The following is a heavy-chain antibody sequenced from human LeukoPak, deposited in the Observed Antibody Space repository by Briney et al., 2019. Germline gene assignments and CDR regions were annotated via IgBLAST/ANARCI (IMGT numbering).Heavy chain of an antibody. V-gene: IGHV4-39*07. CDR3: ASGIAAAELYYYMDV. J-gene: IGHJ6*03. CDR1: AGSISSSSYN. CDR2: IHHSGST. D-gene: IGHD6-13*01. Sequence: SETLSLTCTVSAGSISSSSYNWAWIRQPPGKGLEWIGAIHHSGSTNYNPSLKSRVTISVDTSKNQFSLKLSSVTAADTAVYYCASGIAAAELYYYMDVWGKGTTVTVSS.